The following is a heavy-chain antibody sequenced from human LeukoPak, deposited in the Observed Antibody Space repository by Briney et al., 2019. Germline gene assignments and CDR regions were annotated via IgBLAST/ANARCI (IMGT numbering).Heavy chain of an antibody. CDR3: ARDPQAYYYDSSGPFDI. J-gene: IGHJ3*02. Sequence: ASVKVSCKASGYTFTSYYMHWVRQAPGQGLEWMGIINPSGGSTSYAQKFQGRVTMTRDTSTSTVYMELRSLRSDDTAVYYCARDPQAYYYDSSGPFDIWGQGTMVTVSS. V-gene: IGHV1-46*01. D-gene: IGHD3-22*01. CDR1: GYTFTSYY. CDR2: INPSGGST.